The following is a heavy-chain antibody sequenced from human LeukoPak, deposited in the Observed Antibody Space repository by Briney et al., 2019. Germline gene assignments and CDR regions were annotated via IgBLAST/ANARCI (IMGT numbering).Heavy chain of an antibody. J-gene: IGHJ4*02. V-gene: IGHV4-59*01. CDR2: IYYSGST. Sequence: SETLSLTCTVSGDSISNYYWSWIRQPPGKGLEWIGYIYYSGSTNYNPSLKSRVAISVDTSKNQFSLKLSSLTAADTAVYYCAREACGGYYRFDYWGQGTLVTVSS. CDR1: GDSISNYY. D-gene: IGHD2-21*02. CDR3: AREACGGYYRFDY.